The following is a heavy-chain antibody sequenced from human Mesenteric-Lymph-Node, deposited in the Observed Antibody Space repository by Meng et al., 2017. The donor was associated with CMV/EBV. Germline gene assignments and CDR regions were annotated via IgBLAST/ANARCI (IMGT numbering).Heavy chain of an antibody. CDR1: GDSISTYY. D-gene: IGHD1-14*01. CDR2: IYYSGST. CDR3: ARGRTYTNHVSGVYFDY. V-gene: IGHV4-59*01. Sequence: SETLSLTCTVSGDSISTYYWSWIRQPPGKGLEWIGYIYYSGSTNSNPSLKSRVTISLDTSKNQFSLRLSSVTAADTAVYYCARGRTYTNHVSGVYFDYWGRGSLVTVSS. J-gene: IGHJ4*02.